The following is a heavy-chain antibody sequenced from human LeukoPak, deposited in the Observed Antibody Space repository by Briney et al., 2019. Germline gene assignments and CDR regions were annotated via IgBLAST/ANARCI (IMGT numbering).Heavy chain of an antibody. CDR2: IYPGDSDT. J-gene: IGHJ4*02. CDR1: GYSFTTYW. Sequence: GGSLKISCKGSGYSFTTYWIGWVRQMPGKGLEWMGIIYPGDSDTRYSPSFQGQVTISADKSISTAYLQWSSLKASDTAMYYCARHDTNSYGYYYFDYWGQGTLVTVSS. V-gene: IGHV5-51*01. D-gene: IGHD5-18*01. CDR3: ARHDTNSYGYYYFDY.